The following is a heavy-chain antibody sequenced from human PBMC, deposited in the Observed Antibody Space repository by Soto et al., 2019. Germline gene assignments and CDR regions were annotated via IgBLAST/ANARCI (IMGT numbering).Heavy chain of an antibody. CDR3: TRGSRYSSSGRGYYYYGMDV. J-gene: IGHJ6*02. V-gene: IGHV3-49*03. CDR2: TRGKAYGGTT. CDR1: GFTFGDYA. Sequence: GGSLRLSCTASGFTFGDYAMSWFRQAPGKGLEWVGFTRGKAYGGTTEYAASVKGRFTISRDDSKSIAYLQMNSLKTEDTAVYYCTRGSRYSSSGRGYYYYGMDVWGQGTTVTVSS. D-gene: IGHD6-6*01.